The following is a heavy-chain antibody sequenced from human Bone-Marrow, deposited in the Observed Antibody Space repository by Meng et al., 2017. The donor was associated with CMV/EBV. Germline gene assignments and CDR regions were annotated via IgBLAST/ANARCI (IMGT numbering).Heavy chain of an antibody. CDR3: ARASLAATDY. CDR2: INHSGST. D-gene: IGHD6-13*01. Sequence: QVQLQQWGAGLLKPSETLSLTCAVYGESFSPYYWTWIRQPPGKGLEWIGEINHSGSTNYNPSLKSRVTISVDTSKNQFSLKLSSVTAADTAVYYCARASLAATDYWGQGTLVTVSS. V-gene: IGHV4-34*01. J-gene: IGHJ4*02. CDR1: GESFSPYY.